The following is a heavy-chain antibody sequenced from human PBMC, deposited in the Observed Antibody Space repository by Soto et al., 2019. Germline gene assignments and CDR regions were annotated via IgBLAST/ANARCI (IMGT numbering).Heavy chain of an antibody. J-gene: IGHJ4*02. Sequence: GGSLRLSCAASGFTFSSYWMSWVRQAPGKGLEWVADIDQDGSEKYYVDSVKGRFTISRDNAKNSLHLQMNSLRAEDTAVYYCARVRYCSGGSCYFFDYWGQGTLVTVAS. CDR2: IDQDGSEK. CDR3: ARVRYCSGGSCYFFDY. D-gene: IGHD2-15*01. CDR1: GFTFSSYW. V-gene: IGHV3-7*01.